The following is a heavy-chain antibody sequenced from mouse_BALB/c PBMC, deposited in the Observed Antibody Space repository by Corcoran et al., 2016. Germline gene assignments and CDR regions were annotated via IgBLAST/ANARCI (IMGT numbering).Heavy chain of an antibody. CDR1: GFNIKDTY. CDR2: IDPANGNT. D-gene: IGHD4-1*01. V-gene: IGHV14-3*02. Sequence: EVQLQQSGAELVKPGASVKLSCTASGFNIKDTYMHWVKQRPEQGLEWIGRIDPANGNTKYDPKFQGKATITADTSSNTAYLQLSSLTSEDTAVYYCANWDWYCDVWGAGTTVTVS. J-gene: IGHJ1*01. CDR3: ANWDWYCDV.